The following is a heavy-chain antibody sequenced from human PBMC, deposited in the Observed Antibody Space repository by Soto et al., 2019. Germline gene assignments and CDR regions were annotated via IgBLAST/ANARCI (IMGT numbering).Heavy chain of an antibody. Sequence: GGSLRLSCAASGFTVSSYGMHWVRQAPGKGLEWVAVISYDGSNKYYADSVKGRLTISRDNSKNTLYLQMNSLRAEDTAVYYCARDPPLSMIVVVGVDDFWGQGTLVTVSS. CDR2: ISYDGSNK. CDR1: GFTVSSYG. D-gene: IGHD3-22*01. J-gene: IGHJ4*02. V-gene: IGHV3-30*03. CDR3: ARDPPLSMIVVVGVDDF.